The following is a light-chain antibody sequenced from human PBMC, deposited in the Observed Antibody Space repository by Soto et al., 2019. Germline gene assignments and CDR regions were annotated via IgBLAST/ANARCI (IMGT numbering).Light chain of an antibody. V-gene: IGLV2-14*01. J-gene: IGLJ2*01. CDR2: EVS. Sequence: QSALTQPASVSGSPGQSITISCTGTSSDVGGYNYVSWYQQHPGKAPKLMIYEVSNRPSGVSDRFSGSKSGNTASLTISGLQAEDEADYYCSSYTSSNTLVFGGGTKVIVL. CDR1: SSDVGGYNY. CDR3: SSYTSSNTLV.